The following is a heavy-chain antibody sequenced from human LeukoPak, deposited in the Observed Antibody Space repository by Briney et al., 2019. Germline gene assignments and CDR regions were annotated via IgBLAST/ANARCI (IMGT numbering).Heavy chain of an antibody. J-gene: IGHJ3*02. CDR2: TTGSGGST. Sequence: GGSLRLSCAASGFTFRSYAMSWVRLAPGKGLEWVSATTGSGGSTYYADSVKGRFTISRDNAKNSLYLQMNSLRAEDTAVYYCARASDYYDSSGYGDAFDIWGQGTMVTVSS. D-gene: IGHD3-22*01. CDR1: GFTFRSYA. V-gene: IGHV3-23*01. CDR3: ARASDYYDSSGYGDAFDI.